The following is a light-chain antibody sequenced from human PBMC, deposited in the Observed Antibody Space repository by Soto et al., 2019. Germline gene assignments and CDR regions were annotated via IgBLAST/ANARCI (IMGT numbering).Light chain of an antibody. CDR2: GTS. Sequence: EVVFTQCPGTLSLSRGERATLSCRASERIYSAYLGWYQQKPGQAPRLIIYGTSSRATGIPDRFSGSGSGTDFNLTISRLETEDFAVYYCQQYGNSPITFGQGTRLEIK. CDR3: QQYGNSPIT. CDR1: ERIYSAY. V-gene: IGKV3-20*01. J-gene: IGKJ5*01.